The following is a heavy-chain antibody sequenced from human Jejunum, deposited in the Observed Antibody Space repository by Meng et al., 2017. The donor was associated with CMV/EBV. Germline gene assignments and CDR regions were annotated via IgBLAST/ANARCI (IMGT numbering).Heavy chain of an antibody. CDR3: ARSAGWYAF. CDR1: GGSISSSY. V-gene: IGHV4-59*01. CDR2: IYYTGTT. Sequence: QLQFQDSCPGHVKPSQTLSLTCTVSGGSISSSYWSCIRQPPGKGLEWIGYIYYTGTTNYNPSLKSRVTISLDTSKNQFSLKLTSMTAADTAVYYCARSAGWYAFWGQGTLVTVSS. J-gene: IGHJ5*01.